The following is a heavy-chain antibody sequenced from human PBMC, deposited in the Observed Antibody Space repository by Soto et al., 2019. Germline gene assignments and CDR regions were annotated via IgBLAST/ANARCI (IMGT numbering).Heavy chain of an antibody. D-gene: IGHD3-3*01. CDR3: ARLADLTTGGFDP. Sequence: QVQLQQWGAGLLKPSETLSLTCAVYGGSFSGYYWSWIRQPPGKGLEWIGEINHSGSTNYNPSPKSRVTISVDTSKNQFSLKLSSVTAADTAVYYCARLADLTTGGFDPWGQGTLVTVSS. J-gene: IGHJ5*02. V-gene: IGHV4-34*01. CDR2: INHSGST. CDR1: GGSFSGYY.